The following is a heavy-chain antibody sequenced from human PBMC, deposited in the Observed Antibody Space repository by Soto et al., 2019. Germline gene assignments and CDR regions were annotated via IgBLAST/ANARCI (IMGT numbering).Heavy chain of an antibody. Sequence: ASVKVSCKASGYTFTSYDINWVRQATGQGLEWMGWMNPNSGNTGYAQKFQGRVTMTRNTSISTAYMELSSLRSEDTAIYYCVRATTVEYVQHWGQGTMVTRSS. D-gene: IGHD4-4*01. J-gene: IGHJ1*01. CDR1: GYTFTSYD. V-gene: IGHV1-8*01. CDR2: MNPNSGNT. CDR3: VRATTVEYVQH.